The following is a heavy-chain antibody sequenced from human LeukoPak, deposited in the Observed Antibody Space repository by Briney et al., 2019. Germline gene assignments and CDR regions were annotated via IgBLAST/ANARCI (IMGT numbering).Heavy chain of an antibody. V-gene: IGHV4-30-4*08. Sequence: TSSQTLSLTCTVSGGSISSGDYYWSWIRQPPGKGLEWIGYIYYSGSTYYNPSLKSRITISVDTSKTQFSLKLSSVIAADTAVYFCAREFLRVNAFDIWGQGTMVTVSS. CDR3: AREFLRVNAFDI. CDR1: GGSISSGDYY. J-gene: IGHJ3*02. D-gene: IGHD4-17*01. CDR2: IYYSGST.